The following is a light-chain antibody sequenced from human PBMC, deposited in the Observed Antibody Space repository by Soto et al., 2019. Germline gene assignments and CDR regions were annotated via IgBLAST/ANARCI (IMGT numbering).Light chain of an antibody. CDR3: VLYMGSGISV. Sequence: QTVVTQEPSFSVSPGGTVTLTCGLTSGSVSTSYYPSWYQQTPGQAPRTLIYSTNTRSTGVPDRFSGSILGNTAALTITGAQADDECDYYCVLYMGSGISVFGGGTKLTV. V-gene: IGLV8-61*01. CDR1: SGSVSTSYY. J-gene: IGLJ2*01. CDR2: STN.